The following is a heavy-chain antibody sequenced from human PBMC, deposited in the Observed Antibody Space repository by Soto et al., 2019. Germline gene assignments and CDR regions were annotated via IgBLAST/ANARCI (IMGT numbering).Heavy chain of an antibody. J-gene: IGHJ6*02. D-gene: IGHD3-3*01. Sequence: QVQLVQSGAEVKKPGASVKVSCKASGYTFTNNGITRVRQAPGQGLEWMGWISPYNDNANNAQKFQGRITMTTDTSTSTAYMELRSLRSDDTAVYYCARGPYDFWSGAYYYFAMDVWGQGTTVTVSS. V-gene: IGHV1-18*04. CDR1: GYTFTNNG. CDR3: ARGPYDFWSGAYYYFAMDV. CDR2: ISPYNDNA.